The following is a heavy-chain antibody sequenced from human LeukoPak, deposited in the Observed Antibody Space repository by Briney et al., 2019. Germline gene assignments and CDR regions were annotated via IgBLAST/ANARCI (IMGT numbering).Heavy chain of an antibody. CDR3: AKAIAYDPPNAFDI. J-gene: IGHJ3*02. CDR1: GFTFSSYA. CDR2: ISGSGGST. D-gene: IGHD5-12*01. Sequence: GGSLRLSCAASGFTFSSYAMSWVRPAPGRWLEWVSAISGSGGSTYYADSVQGRFTISRHNSKNTLYLQMNSLRAEDTAVYYCAKAIAYDPPNAFDIWGQGTMVTVSS. V-gene: IGHV3-23*01.